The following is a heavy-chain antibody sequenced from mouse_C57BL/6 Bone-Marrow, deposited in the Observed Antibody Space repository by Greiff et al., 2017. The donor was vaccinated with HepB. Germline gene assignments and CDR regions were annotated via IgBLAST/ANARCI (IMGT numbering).Heavy chain of an antibody. CDR3: ARLDDGPWYFDV. V-gene: IGHV14-3*01. Sequence: EVMLVESVAELVRPGASVKLSCTASGFNIKNTYMHWVKQRPEQGLEWIGRIDPANGNTKYAPKFQGKATITADTSSNTAYLQLSSLTSEDTAIYYCARLDDGPWYFDVWGTGTTVTVSS. CDR1: GFNIKNTY. D-gene: IGHD2-3*01. J-gene: IGHJ1*03. CDR2: IDPANGNT.